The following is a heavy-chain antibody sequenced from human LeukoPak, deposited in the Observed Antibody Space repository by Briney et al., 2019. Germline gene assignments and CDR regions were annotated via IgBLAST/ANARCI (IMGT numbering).Heavy chain of an antibody. Sequence: PGGSLRLSCAASGFSFTNAWMTWVRQAPGKGLEWVGQIKSNVDGGTTDYAAPVKGRFTISRDDSKSTLYLQMNSLKTEDTAVYYCSRRHDYGDFINWLDPWGQGTLVTVSS. CDR3: SRRHDYGDFINWLDP. V-gene: IGHV3-15*01. D-gene: IGHD4-17*01. J-gene: IGHJ5*02. CDR2: IKSNVDGGTT. CDR1: GFSFTNAW.